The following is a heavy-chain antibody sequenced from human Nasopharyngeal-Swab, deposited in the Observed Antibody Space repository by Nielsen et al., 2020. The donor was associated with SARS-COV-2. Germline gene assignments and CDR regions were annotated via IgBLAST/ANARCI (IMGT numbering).Heavy chain of an antibody. J-gene: IGHJ4*02. CDR1: GFIGDSW. CDR2: INSDGSRT. Sequence: GESLKISCAVSGFIGDSWIHWVRQAQGQGLLWISRINSDGSRTGYADSVKGRFTISRDSAKNSLYLQMDNLRPEDSAFYYCVKDDLKGGAGHWGQGTLVTVSS. V-gene: IGHV3-74*01. CDR3: VKDDLKGGAGH. D-gene: IGHD6-13*01.